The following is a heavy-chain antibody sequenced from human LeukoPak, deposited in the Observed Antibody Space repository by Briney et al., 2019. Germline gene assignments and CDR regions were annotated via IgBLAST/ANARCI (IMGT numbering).Heavy chain of an antibody. D-gene: IGHD5-12*01. J-gene: IGHJ4*02. CDR3: ASLYSGYEPRRVRATTIDY. Sequence: ASVKVSCKASGYTFTSYGINWVRQATGQGLEWMGWMNPNSGNTGYAQKFQGRVTMTRNTSISTAYMELSSLRSEDTAVYYCASLYSGYEPRRVRATTIDYWGQGTLVTVSS. V-gene: IGHV1-8*01. CDR2: MNPNSGNT. CDR1: GYTFTSYG.